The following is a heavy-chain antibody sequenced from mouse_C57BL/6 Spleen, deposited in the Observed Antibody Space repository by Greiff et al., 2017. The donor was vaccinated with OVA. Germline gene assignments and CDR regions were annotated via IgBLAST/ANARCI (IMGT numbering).Heavy chain of an antibody. J-gene: IGHJ2*01. D-gene: IGHD2-2*01. CDR2: ISNGGGST. CDR3: ARRGLRRGAYFDY. Sequence: EVQGVESGGGLVQPGGSLKLSCAASGFTFSDYYMYWVRQTPEKRLEWVAYISNGGGSTYYPDTVKGRFTISRDNAKNTLYLQMSRLKSEDTAMYYSARRGLRRGAYFDYWGQGTTLTVSS. V-gene: IGHV5-12*01. CDR1: GFTFSDYY.